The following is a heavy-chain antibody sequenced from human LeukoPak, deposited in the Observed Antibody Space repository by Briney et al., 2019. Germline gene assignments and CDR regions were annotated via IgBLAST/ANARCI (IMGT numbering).Heavy chain of an antibody. Sequence: ASVKVSCKASGFTFTSSAMQWVRQARGQRLEWIGWIVVGSGNTNYAQKFQERVTITRDMSTSTAYMELSSLRSEDTAAYYCAADPYGDYYFDYWGQGTLVTVSS. CDR2: IVVGSGNT. CDR1: GFTFTSSA. J-gene: IGHJ4*02. CDR3: AADPYGDYYFDY. D-gene: IGHD4-17*01. V-gene: IGHV1-58*02.